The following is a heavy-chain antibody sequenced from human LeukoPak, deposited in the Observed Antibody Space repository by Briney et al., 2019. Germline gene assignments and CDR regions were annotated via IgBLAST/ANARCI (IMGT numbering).Heavy chain of an antibody. CDR3: ARLLAADPFNWFDP. J-gene: IGHJ5*02. Sequence: PSETLSLTCTVSGGSISGYYWTWIRQPPGKGLEWIAYIYYSGSTNYNPSLKSRVTISVDTSKNQFSLKMNSVTAADTAMYYCARLLAADPFNWFDPWGQGTLVTVSS. CDR2: IYYSGST. V-gene: IGHV4-59*08. CDR1: GGSISGYY. D-gene: IGHD6-13*01.